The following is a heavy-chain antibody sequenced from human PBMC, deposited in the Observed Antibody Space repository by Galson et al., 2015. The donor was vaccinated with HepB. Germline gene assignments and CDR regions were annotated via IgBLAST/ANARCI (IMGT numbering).Heavy chain of an antibody. CDR1: GFTFSSYA. J-gene: IGHJ6*02. D-gene: IGHD1-1*01. Sequence: SLRLSCAASGFTFSSYAMSWVRQAPGKGLEWVSAISGSGGSTYYPGSVKGRFTISRENAKNSLYLQMNSLRAGDTAVYYCARGVFPGNWYETLDYYYGMDVWGQGTTVTVSS. CDR3: ARGVFPGNWYETLDYYYGMDV. V-gene: IGHV3-23*01. CDR2: ISGSGGST.